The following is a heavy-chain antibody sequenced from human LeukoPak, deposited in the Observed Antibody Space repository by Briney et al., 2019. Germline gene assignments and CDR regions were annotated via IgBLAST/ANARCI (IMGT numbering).Heavy chain of an antibody. CDR1: GGSISSGNYY. J-gene: IGHJ5*02. Sequence: PSETLSLTCTVSGGSISSGNYYWGWIRQPPGKGLEWIGNIYYRGSAYYNPSLKSRVTISVDTSKNQFSLKLSSVTAADTAVYYCARNVGSDYVWGSYRYKGWFDPWGQGTLVTVSS. V-gene: IGHV4-39*01. CDR2: IYYRGSA. D-gene: IGHD3-16*02. CDR3: ARNVGSDYVWGSYRYKGWFDP.